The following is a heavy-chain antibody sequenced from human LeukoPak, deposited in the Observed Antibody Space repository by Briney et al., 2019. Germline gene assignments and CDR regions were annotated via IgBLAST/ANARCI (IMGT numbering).Heavy chain of an antibody. J-gene: IGHJ5*02. CDR1: GGSISSYY. Sequence: SETLSLTCTVSGGSISSYYWSWIRQPPGKGLEWIGYIYYSGSTNYNPSLKSRVTISVDTSKNQFSLKLSSVTAADTAVYYCARGRHDYGDYPWGQGTLVTVSS. D-gene: IGHD4-17*01. V-gene: IGHV4-59*01. CDR2: IYYSGST. CDR3: ARGRHDYGDYP.